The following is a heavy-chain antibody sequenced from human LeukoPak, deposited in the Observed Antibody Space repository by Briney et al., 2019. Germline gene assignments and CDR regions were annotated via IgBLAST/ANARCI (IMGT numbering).Heavy chain of an antibody. J-gene: IGHJ3*02. D-gene: IGHD5-12*01. V-gene: IGHV3-33*01. CDR1: GFAFSSCG. CDR3: VVDIVMI. CDR2: IWYDGSNK. Sequence: GESLIISCAASGFAFSSCGFHWVRQAPGKGLEWVAVIWYDGSNKYYADSVKGRFTISRDNSKNTLYLQMNSLRADDTAVYYYVVDIVMIRGQRTMGTVSS.